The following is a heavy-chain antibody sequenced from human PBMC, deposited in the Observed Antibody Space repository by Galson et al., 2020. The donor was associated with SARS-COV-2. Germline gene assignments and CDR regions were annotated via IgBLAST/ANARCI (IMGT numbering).Heavy chain of an antibody. D-gene: IGHD3-10*01. CDR3: AKDEGYYGSGSYYNY. J-gene: IGHJ4*02. Sequence: GGSLRLSCAASGFTFSTYAMSWVRQAPGKGLEWVSAISGSGGSKYYADSVKGRFTISRDNSKNTLFLQMNSLRAEDTAVYYCAKDEGYYGSGSYYNYWGQGTLVTVSS. V-gene: IGHV3-23*01. CDR2: ISGSGGSK. CDR1: GFTFSTYA.